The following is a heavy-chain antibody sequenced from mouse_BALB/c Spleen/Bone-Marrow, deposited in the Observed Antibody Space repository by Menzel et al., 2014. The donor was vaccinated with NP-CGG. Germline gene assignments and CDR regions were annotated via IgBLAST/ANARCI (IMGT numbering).Heavy chain of an antibody. CDR1: GYSITSGYY. V-gene: IGHV3-6*02. CDR3: ARDHYYGSSYLDY. D-gene: IGHD1-1*01. CDR2: ITYDGSS. J-gene: IGHJ2*01. Sequence: EVQVVESGPGLVKPSQSLSLTCSVTGYSITSGYYWNWIRRFPGNRLEWMGYITYDGSSNYNPSLKNRISITRDTSENQFFLKLNSVTTEDTATYYCARDHYYGSSYLDYWGQGTTLTVSS.